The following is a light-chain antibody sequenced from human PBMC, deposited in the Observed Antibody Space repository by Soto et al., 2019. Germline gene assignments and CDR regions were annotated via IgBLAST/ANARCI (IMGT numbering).Light chain of an antibody. V-gene: IGKV1-5*01. CDR2: DAS. J-gene: IGKJ1*01. CDR3: QRYNSNSRT. CDR1: QNVDNW. Sequence: DIQKTQSPSTLSASVGDRVTITCRASQNVDNWVAWYQQKPGKAPKFLIYDASNLESGVPSRFSGRGSGTEFTLTISSLQPDDFATYYCQRYNSNSRTFGQGTRV.